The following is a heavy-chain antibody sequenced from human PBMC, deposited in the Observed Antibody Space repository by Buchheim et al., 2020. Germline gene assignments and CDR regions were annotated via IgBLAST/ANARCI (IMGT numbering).Heavy chain of an antibody. D-gene: IGHD1-1*01. CDR2: ISYDGIHD. J-gene: IGHJ4*02. CDR1: GFTFSTYA. Sequence: QVQLVESGGGVVQPGRSLRLSCAASGFTFSTYAMHWVRQAPGKGLEWVTVISYDGIHDYYADSVRGRFTISRDPSKNTLYLQMNSLRPEDTAVYYCAREGERRGYFDYCGQGTL. CDR3: AREGERRGYFDY. V-gene: IGHV3-30*14.